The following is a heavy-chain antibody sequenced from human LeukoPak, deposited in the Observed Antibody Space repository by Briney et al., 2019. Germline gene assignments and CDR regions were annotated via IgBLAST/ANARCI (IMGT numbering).Heavy chain of an antibody. V-gene: IGHV3-7*01. Sequence: GGSLRLSCAASGLTFSSYWMSWVRQAPGKGLEWVANIKQDGSEKYYVDSVKGRFTISRDNAKNSLYLQMNSLRAEDTAVYYCARDLIHSGSSALDYWGQGTLVTVSS. J-gene: IGHJ4*02. CDR2: IKQDGSEK. CDR1: GLTFSSYW. CDR3: ARDLIHSGSSALDY. D-gene: IGHD1-26*01.